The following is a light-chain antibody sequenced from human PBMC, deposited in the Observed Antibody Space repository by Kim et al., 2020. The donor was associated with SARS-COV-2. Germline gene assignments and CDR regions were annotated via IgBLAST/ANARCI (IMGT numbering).Light chain of an antibody. Sequence: GTATLTRAFTSGPVSHSHVPSWSQLTPGQAPRPLLCNTHTRSSGVPARFSGSIVGSRAALTITGAQADDESDYYCVLYVGSGMHWVFGGGTQLTVL. J-gene: IGLJ3*02. V-gene: IGLV8-61*01. CDR1: SGPVSHSHV. CDR2: NTH. CDR3: VLYVGSGMHWV.